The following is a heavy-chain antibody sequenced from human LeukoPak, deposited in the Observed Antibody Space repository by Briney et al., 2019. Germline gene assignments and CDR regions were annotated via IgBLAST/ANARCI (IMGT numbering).Heavy chain of an antibody. J-gene: IGHJ4*02. CDR1: GYTFTGYY. CDR2: INPNSGGT. CDR3: ATPERGYSGYDFGS. Sequence: GASVKVSCKASGYTFTGYYMHWVRQAPGQGLEWMGWINPNSGGTNYAQKFQGRVTMTRDTSISTAYMELSGLRSDDTAVYYCATPERGYSGYDFGSWGQGTLVTVSS. D-gene: IGHD5-12*01. V-gene: IGHV1-2*02.